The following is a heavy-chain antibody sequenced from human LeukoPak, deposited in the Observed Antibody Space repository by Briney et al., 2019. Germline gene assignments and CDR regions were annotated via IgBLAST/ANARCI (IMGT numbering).Heavy chain of an antibody. CDR2: INPTGGST. D-gene: IGHD1-26*01. V-gene: IGHV1-46*01. Sequence: ASVKVSCKASGGTFSSYAISWVRQAPGQGLEWMGIINPTGGSTNYAQKFQGRVTMTRDMSTTTVYMDLSSLKSEDTAVYYCARAGSSGDYQAGSFEYWGQGTLVTVSS. CDR1: GGTFSSYA. J-gene: IGHJ4*02. CDR3: ARAGSSGDYQAGSFEY.